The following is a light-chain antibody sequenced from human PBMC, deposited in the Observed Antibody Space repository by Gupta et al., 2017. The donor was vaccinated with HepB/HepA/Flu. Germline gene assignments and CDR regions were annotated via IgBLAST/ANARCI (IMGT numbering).Light chain of an antibody. CDR1: QTVLYSSNNKNY. CDR3: QQYHDTPPIT. Sequence: DIVMTQSPDSLAVSLGERATINCKSSQTVLYSSNNKNYLSWYQQKPGQPPKLLIYWASTRESGVPDRFSGSGSGTDFTLTISSRQAEDVAVYYCQQYHDTPPITFGQGTRLEIK. J-gene: IGKJ5*01. V-gene: IGKV4-1*01. CDR2: WAS.